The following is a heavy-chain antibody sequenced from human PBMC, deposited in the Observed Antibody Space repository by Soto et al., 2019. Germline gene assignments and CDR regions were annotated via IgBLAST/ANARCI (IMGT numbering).Heavy chain of an antibody. Sequence: ASVKVSCKASGYSLTGYYMHWVRQAPGQGLEWMGWINPNSGGTNYAQKFQGWVTMTRDTSISTAYMELSRLRSDDTAVYYCARGRLRFLEWLFHFDYWGQGTLVTVSS. J-gene: IGHJ4*02. D-gene: IGHD3-3*01. CDR2: INPNSGGT. V-gene: IGHV1-2*04. CDR3: ARGRLRFLEWLFHFDY. CDR1: GYSLTGYY.